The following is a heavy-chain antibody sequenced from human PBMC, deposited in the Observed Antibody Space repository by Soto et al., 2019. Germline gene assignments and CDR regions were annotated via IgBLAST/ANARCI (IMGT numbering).Heavy chain of an antibody. J-gene: IGHJ4*02. CDR2: INAGNGNT. V-gene: IGHV1-3*01. Sequence: ASVKVSCEASGYTFTSYAMHWVRQAPGQRLEWMGWINAGNGNTKYSQKFQGRVTITRDTSASTAYMELSSLRSEDTAVYYCARESWSGPFDYWGQGTLVTVSS. CDR1: GYTFTSYA. CDR3: ARESWSGPFDY. D-gene: IGHD3-3*01.